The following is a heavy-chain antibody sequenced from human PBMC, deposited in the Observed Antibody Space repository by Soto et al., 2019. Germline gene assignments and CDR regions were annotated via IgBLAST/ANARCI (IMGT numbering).Heavy chain of an antibody. CDR2: IYWDDDK. Sequence: TLSLTCTVSGGSISSSGFYWDWIRQPPRKALEWLALIYWDDDKRYSPSLKSRLTITKDTSKNQVVLTMTNMDPVDTATYYCAFGTEHQLLPPPFAFRGQGTLDTVSS. D-gene: IGHD6-13*01. V-gene: IGHV2-5*02. J-gene: IGHJ4*02. CDR1: GGSISSSGFY. CDR3: AFGTEHQLLPPPFAF.